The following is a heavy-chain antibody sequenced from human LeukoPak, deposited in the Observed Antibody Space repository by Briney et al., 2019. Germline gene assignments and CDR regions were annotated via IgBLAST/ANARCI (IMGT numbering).Heavy chain of an antibody. CDR1: GGTSSSYA. Sequence: SVKVTCKASGGTSSSYAISWVRQAPGQGLEWMGGLIPIFGTANYAQKFQGRVTITADESTSTAYMELSSLRSEDTAVYYCARGREGQQLVLYYFDYWGQGTLVTVSS. J-gene: IGHJ4*02. D-gene: IGHD6-13*01. V-gene: IGHV1-69*13. CDR2: LIPIFGTA. CDR3: ARGREGQQLVLYYFDY.